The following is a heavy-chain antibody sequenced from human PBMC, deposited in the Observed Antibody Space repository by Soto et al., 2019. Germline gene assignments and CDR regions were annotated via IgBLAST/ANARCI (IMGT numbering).Heavy chain of an antibody. CDR1: GDSVSSNSAA. CDR3: VKTHYYDSSGYAYYFDY. CDR2: TYYRSKWYN. D-gene: IGHD3-22*01. J-gene: IGHJ4*02. Sequence: SQTLSLTCAISGDSVSSNSAAWNWIRQSPSRGLEWLGRTYYRSKWYNDYAVSVKSRITINPDTSKNQFSLQLNSVTPEDTAVYYCVKTHYYDSSGYAYYFDYWGQGTLVTVSS. V-gene: IGHV6-1*01.